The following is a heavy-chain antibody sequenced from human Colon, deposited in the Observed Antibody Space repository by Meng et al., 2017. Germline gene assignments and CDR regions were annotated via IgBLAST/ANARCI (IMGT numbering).Heavy chain of an antibody. J-gene: IGHJ4*02. Sequence: QLQFQEAAPRLVKPSCDPPLACSFSGSSCSVNSYWRWVRQPPGRGLEWIGQIDHRGSAYYRPSLNSRVTMSLDKSRNQFSLRLTFVTAADTAVYYCARHGGYYQDFWGQGTLVTVSS. V-gene: IGHV4-4*03. CDR3: ARHGGYYQDF. CDR1: GSSCSVNSY. CDR2: IDHRGSA. D-gene: IGHD4-23*01.